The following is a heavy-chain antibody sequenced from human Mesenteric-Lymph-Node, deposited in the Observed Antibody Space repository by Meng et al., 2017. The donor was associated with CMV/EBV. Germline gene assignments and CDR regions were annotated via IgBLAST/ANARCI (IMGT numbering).Heavy chain of an antibody. J-gene: IGHJ6*02. CDR2: IYYRGST. Sequence: SETLSLTCSVSGGSISSDYWSWIRQSPGKGLEWIGYIYYRGSTNYNPSLKSRVTISVDTSKNQFSLRMSSLTAADTAMYYCARQYCSTTSCFNYYYYGMDVWGQGTTVTVSS. CDR1: GGSISSDY. V-gene: IGHV4-59*01. D-gene: IGHD2-2*01. CDR3: ARQYCSTTSCFNYYYYGMDV.